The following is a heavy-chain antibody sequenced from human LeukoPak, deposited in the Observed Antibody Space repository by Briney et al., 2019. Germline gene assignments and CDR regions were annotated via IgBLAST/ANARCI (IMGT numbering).Heavy chain of an antibody. J-gene: IGHJ4*02. Sequence: SETLSLTCAVYGGSFSGYYWSWIRQPPGKGLEWIGEINHSGSTNYNPSLKSRVTISVDTSKNQFSLKLSSATAADTAVYYCARGPNYDFWSGYYAGGGQGTLVTVSS. CDR2: INHSGST. CDR1: GGSFSGYY. V-gene: IGHV4-34*01. D-gene: IGHD3-3*01. CDR3: ARGPNYDFWSGYYAG.